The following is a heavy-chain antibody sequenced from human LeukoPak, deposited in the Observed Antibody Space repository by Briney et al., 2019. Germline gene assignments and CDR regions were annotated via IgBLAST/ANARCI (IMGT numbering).Heavy chain of an antibody. CDR1: GFTFSSYS. J-gene: IGHJ4*02. Sequence: GGSLRLSCAASGFTFSSYSMNWVRQAPGKGLEWVSYISTSGSTIYYADSVKGRFTISRDNSKNTLYLQMNSLRAEDTAVYYCAKGISSGWYFRYWGQGTLVTVSS. D-gene: IGHD6-19*01. V-gene: IGHV3-48*01. CDR3: AKGISSGWYFRY. CDR2: ISTSGSTI.